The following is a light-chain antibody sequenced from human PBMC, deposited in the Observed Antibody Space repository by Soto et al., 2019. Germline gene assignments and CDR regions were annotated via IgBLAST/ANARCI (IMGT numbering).Light chain of an antibody. Sequence: EIVLTQSPGTLSVSLWERATLSCRASQDISSTSLAWYQQKPGQAPRLLIYAASTRATGIPDRFSGSESGTDFTLTISRLEPEDLVVYYCQQYGNSPFTFGQGTRLEIK. CDR2: AAS. CDR3: QQYGNSPFT. V-gene: IGKV3-20*01. CDR1: QDISSTS. J-gene: IGKJ5*01.